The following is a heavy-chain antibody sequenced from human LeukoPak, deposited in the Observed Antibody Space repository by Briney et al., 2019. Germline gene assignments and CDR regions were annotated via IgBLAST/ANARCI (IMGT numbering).Heavy chain of an antibody. CDR3: AKDQVDYDFWSGYVNDAFDI. CDR2: ISGSGGST. D-gene: IGHD3-3*01. J-gene: IGHJ3*02. V-gene: IGHV3-23*01. Sequence: GGSLRLSCAASGFTFSSYAMSWVRQAPGKGLEWVSAISGSGGSTYCADSVKGRFTISRDNSKNTLYLQMNSLRAEDTAVYYCAKDQVDYDFWSGYVNDAFDIWGQGTMVTVSS. CDR1: GFTFSSYA.